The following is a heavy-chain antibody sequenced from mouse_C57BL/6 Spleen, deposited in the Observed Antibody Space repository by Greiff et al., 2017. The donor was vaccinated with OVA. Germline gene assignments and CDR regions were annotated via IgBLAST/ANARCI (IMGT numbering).Heavy chain of an antibody. CDR1: GFNIKDDY. CDR3: TTGSNYLYWYFDV. CDR2: IDPENGDT. J-gene: IGHJ1*03. V-gene: IGHV14-4*01. D-gene: IGHD2-5*01. Sequence: EVQLQQSGAELVRPGASVKLSCTASGFNIKDDYMHWVKQRPEQGLEWIGWIDPENGDTEYASKFQGKATITADTSSNTAYLQLSSLTSEDTAVYYCTTGSNYLYWYFDVWGTGTTVTVSS.